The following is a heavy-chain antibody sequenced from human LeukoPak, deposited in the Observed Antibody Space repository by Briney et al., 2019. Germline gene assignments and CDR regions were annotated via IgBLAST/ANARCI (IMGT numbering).Heavy chain of an antibody. V-gene: IGHV3-23*01. CDR3: ATPLDYYDRSDSHQGGD. J-gene: IGHJ4*02. CDR2: ITTGGPNT. D-gene: IGHD3-22*01. CDR1: GLTFSSYT. Sequence: GGSLRLSCTASGLTFSSYTMSWVRQAPGKGLKWVSTITTGGPNTYYADSVKGRFTVSRDNAKNSLYLQMNSLRAEDTAVYYCATPLDYYDRSDSHQGGDWGQGTLVTVSS.